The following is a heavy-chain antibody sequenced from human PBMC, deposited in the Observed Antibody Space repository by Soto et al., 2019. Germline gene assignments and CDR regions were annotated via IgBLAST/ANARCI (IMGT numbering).Heavy chain of an antibody. Sequence: SETLSLTCAVSGGSISSSNWWSWVRQPPGKELEWIGEIYHSGSTNYNPSLKSRVTISVDKSKNQFSLKLSSVTAADTAVYYCARSNSSSWYGYHYYGMDGWGQGNTVTVSS. CDR2: IYHSGST. D-gene: IGHD6-13*01. V-gene: IGHV4-4*02. CDR1: GGSISSSNW. J-gene: IGHJ6*02. CDR3: ARSNSSSWYGYHYYGMDG.